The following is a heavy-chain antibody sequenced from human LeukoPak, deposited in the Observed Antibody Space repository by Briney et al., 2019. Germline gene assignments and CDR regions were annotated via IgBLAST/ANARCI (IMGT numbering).Heavy chain of an antibody. D-gene: IGHD3-10*01. J-gene: IGHJ4*02. CDR2: IRSSGGST. CDR3: ARSTAPYGSGSSVDY. CDR1: GFNFITAA. V-gene: IGHV3-23*01. Sequence: GGCLRLSCAASGFNFITAAMTWVRQAPGKGLEWGSLIRSSGGSTYYADSVKGRFTISRDNSKNTLYVQMNSLRTEDTAVFYCARSTAPYGSGSSVDYWGQGTLVTVSS.